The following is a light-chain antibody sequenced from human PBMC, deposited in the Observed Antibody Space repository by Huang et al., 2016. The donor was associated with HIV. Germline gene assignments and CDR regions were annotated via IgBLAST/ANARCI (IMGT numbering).Light chain of an antibody. J-gene: IGKJ4*01. CDR3: QQYATSPPLT. CDR2: GAS. V-gene: IGKV3-20*01. Sequence: EIVLTQSPGTLSLSPGERATLSCRASQSVRNNYLAWYQQKPDQAPRLLIYGASDRSTGIPDRFSGTGSGTDFTLTISRLEPEDFAVYFCQQYATSPPLTFGGGTKVEIK. CDR1: QSVRNNY.